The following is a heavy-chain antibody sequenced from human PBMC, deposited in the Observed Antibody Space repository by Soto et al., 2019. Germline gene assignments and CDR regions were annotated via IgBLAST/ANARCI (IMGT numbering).Heavy chain of an antibody. CDR1: GYTFTDYS. CDR3: AKGSRMWTPDY. J-gene: IGHJ4*02. CDR2: IAAGNGNT. Sequence: QVQLVQSGAEVKKTGASVRVSCKTSGYTFTDYSIHWVRQAPGQPLGWLGWIAAGNGNTRFSQKFKGRVTITRDTSATTAYMELTSLRSEDTAVYFCAKGSRMWTPDYCGQGTLVTVSS. V-gene: IGHV1-3*01. D-gene: IGHD2-21*01.